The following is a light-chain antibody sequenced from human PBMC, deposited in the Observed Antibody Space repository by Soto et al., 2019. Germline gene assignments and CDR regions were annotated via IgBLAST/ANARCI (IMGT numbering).Light chain of an antibody. CDR1: QSISNF. J-gene: IGKJ1*01. CDR3: QQSYSTPWT. Sequence: DIQMTQSPSSLSASVGDRVTITCRTSQSISNFLNWYQQTPGKAPKLLIYAASSLQSGVPSRLSGSGSGTDFTLTISSLQPEDFATYYCQQSYSTPWTFGQGTKVETK. CDR2: AAS. V-gene: IGKV1-39*01.